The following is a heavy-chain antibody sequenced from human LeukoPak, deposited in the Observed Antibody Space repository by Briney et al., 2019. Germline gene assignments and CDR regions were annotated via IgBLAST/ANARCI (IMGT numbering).Heavy chain of an antibody. CDR3: ARDERDGYNYYWYFDL. J-gene: IGHJ2*01. CDR2: ISSSSSYI. CDR1: GITFSSYG. V-gene: IGHV3-21*01. Sequence: GGSLRLSCAASGITFSSYGMNWVRQAPGKGLESVSSISSSSSYIYYADSVKGRFTISKDNAKNSLYLQMNSLRAEDTAVYYCARDERDGYNYYWYFDLWGRGTLVTVSS. D-gene: IGHD5-24*01.